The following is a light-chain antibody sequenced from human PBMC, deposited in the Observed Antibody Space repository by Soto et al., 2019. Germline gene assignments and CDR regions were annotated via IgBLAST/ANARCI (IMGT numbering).Light chain of an antibody. J-gene: IGKJ1*01. CDR3: MQATRLRT. CDR2: QIS. V-gene: IGKV2-24*01. Sequence: IVMTQTPLSSPVTLGQPSSISCRSSQSLVHIDGNTYLSWLHQRPGQPPRXLLYQISKRFSGVPDRFIGSGAGTDFTLNISRVEAEDVGIYYCMQATRLRTFGQGTKVDTK. CDR1: QSLVHIDGNTY.